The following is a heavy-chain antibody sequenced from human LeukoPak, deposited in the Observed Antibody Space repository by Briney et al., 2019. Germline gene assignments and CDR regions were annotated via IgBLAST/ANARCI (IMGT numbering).Heavy chain of an antibody. Sequence: SVKVSCKASGGTFSSYAISWVRQAPGQGLEWMGGIIPIFGTANYAQKFQGRVTITADESTSTAYMELSSLRSEDTAVYYCARRYYDSSGYYFGALDIWGQGTMVTVSS. J-gene: IGHJ3*02. V-gene: IGHV1-69*13. CDR3: ARRYYDSSGYYFGALDI. D-gene: IGHD3-22*01. CDR1: GGTFSSYA. CDR2: IIPIFGTA.